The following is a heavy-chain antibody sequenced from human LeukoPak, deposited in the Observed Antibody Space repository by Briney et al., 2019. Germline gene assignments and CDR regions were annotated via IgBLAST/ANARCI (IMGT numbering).Heavy chain of an antibody. Sequence: GGSLRLSCAASGFTFSRYWMSWVRQAPGKGLEWVANIKQDGSEKYYVDSVKGRFTISRDNAKNSQYLQMNSLRAEDTALYYCARGAEVQLWSYYYDNWGQGTLVTVSP. CDR3: ARGAEVQLWSYYYDN. CDR1: GFTFSRYW. CDR2: IKQDGSEK. D-gene: IGHD5-24*01. V-gene: IGHV3-7*03. J-gene: IGHJ4*02.